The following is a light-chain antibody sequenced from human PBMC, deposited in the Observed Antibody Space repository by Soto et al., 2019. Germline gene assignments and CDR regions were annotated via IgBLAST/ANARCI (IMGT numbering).Light chain of an antibody. J-gene: IGKJ3*01. CDR1: QSVSIY. CDR3: QQRSNWPPRFT. Sequence: EIVLTQSPATLSLSPGERATLSCRASQSVSIYLAWYQQKPGQAPRLLIYDASNRATGIPARFSGSGSGTDFTLTISSLEPDDFAVYYCQQRSNWPPRFTFGPGTKVDIK. V-gene: IGKV3-11*01. CDR2: DAS.